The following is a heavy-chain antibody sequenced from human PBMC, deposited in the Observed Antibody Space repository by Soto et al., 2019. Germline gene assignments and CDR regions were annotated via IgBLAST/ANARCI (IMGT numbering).Heavy chain of an antibody. CDR2: IIPIFGTA. J-gene: IGHJ4*02. CDR3: ASSSSTKTLGGPYYFDY. CDR1: GGTFSSYA. Sequence: QVQLVQSGAEVKKPGSSVKVSCKASGGTFSSYAISWVRQAPGQGLEWMGGIIPIFGTANYAQKFQGRVTITADESTSTAYMELSSLRSEDTTVYYCASSSSTKTLGGPYYFDYWGQGTLVTVSS. D-gene: IGHD6-13*01. V-gene: IGHV1-69*01.